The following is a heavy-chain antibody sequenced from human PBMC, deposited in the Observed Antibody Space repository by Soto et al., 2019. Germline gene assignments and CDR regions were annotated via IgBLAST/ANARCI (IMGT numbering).Heavy chain of an antibody. Sequence: SQTLSLTCTVSGGSISSADHYWSWIRQHPGKGLEWIAYIYYSGSTYYNPSLKSRVSISVDTSKSRFSLELSSVTAADTAVYYCARRYSSGWYFDSWGQGTLVTVSS. CDR2: IYYSGST. V-gene: IGHV4-31*03. CDR3: ARRYSSGWYFDS. CDR1: GGSISSADHY. J-gene: IGHJ4*02. D-gene: IGHD6-19*01.